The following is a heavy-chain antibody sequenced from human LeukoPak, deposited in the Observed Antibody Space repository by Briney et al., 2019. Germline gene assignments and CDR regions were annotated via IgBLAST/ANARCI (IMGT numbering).Heavy chain of an antibody. CDR1: GGSISSSSYY. D-gene: IGHD4-23*01. J-gene: IGHJ4*02. CDR2: IYYSGST. Sequence: SETLSLTCTVSGGSISSSSYYWGWIRQPPGKRLEWIGSIYYSGSTYYNPSLKSRVTISVDTSKNQFSLKLSSVTAADTAVYYCARVPGLKTVVTPIDYWGQGTLVTVSS. V-gene: IGHV4-39*07. CDR3: ARVPGLKTVVTPIDY.